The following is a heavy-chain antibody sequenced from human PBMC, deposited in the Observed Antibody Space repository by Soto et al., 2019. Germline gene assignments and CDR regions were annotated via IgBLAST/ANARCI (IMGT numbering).Heavy chain of an antibody. V-gene: IGHV3-23*01. CDR1: GFTLSSYA. CDR2: ISGSGGST. CDR3: AKRHLYIFFYCCSGSRPRMEV. J-gene: IGHJ6*02. D-gene: IGHD2-2*01. Sequence: GGSLRLSSSASGFTLSSYAMSGGRQAPGKGLEWVSAISGSGGSTYYADSVKGRFTISRDNSKNTLYLQMNSLRAEDTAVYYYAKRHLYIFFYCCSGSRPRMEVFGQGPPVTVAS.